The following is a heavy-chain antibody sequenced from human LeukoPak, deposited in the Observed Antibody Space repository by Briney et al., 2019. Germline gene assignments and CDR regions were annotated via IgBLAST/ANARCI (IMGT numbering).Heavy chain of an antibody. CDR2: ISSSSSYI. CDR1: GFTFSSYS. D-gene: IGHD6-19*01. Sequence: GGFLRLSCAASGFTFSSYSMNWVRQAPGKGPEWVSSISSSSSYIYYADSVKGRFTISRDNAKNSLYLQMNSLRAEDTAVYYCAREHRIAVAGVYYFDYWGQGTLVTVSS. V-gene: IGHV3-21*01. CDR3: AREHRIAVAGVYYFDY. J-gene: IGHJ4*02.